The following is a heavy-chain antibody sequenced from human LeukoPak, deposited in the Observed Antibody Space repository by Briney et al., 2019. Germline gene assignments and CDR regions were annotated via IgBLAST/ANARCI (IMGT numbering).Heavy chain of an antibody. CDR1: GFTFSNYA. CDR2: ISGDGAYT. J-gene: IGHJ4*02. V-gene: IGHV3-23*01. CDR3: VRGAYLGDPYFDY. D-gene: IGHD4-17*01. Sequence: GGSLRLSCAASGFTFSNYAVSWVRQAPGKGLEWVSTISGDGAYTYYADSVKGRFTISRDNAKNTLYLQMYSLRGEDTAVYYCVRGAYLGDPYFDYWGQGTLVTVSS.